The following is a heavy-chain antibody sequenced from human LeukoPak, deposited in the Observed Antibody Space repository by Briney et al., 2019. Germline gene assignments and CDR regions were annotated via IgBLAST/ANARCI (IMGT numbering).Heavy chain of an antibody. CDR3: ARSPSRYCSSTSCSPLGDA. CDR2: ISAYNGNT. J-gene: IGHJ5*02. D-gene: IGHD2-2*01. Sequence: ASVKVSCKASGYTFTSYGISWVRQAPGQGLEWMGWISAYNGNTNYAQKLQGRVTMTTDRSTSTAYMELRSLRSDDTAVYYCARSPSRYCSSTSCSPLGDAWGQGTLVIVSS. V-gene: IGHV1-18*01. CDR1: GYTFTSYG.